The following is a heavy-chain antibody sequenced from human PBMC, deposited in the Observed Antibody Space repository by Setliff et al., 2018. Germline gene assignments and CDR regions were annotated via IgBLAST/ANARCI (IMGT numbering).Heavy chain of an antibody. Sequence: SETLSLTCTVSGGSISSYYWSWIRQPAGKGLEWIGHIYIGGSANYNPSLKSRVTMSIDTSKNQFSLNLNSVTAADMAVYYCAREQWLDPPGYYYMDVWAKGTTVTVSS. V-gene: IGHV4-4*07. J-gene: IGHJ6*03. CDR1: GGSISSYY. D-gene: IGHD6-19*01. CDR3: AREQWLDPPGYYYMDV. CDR2: IYIGGSA.